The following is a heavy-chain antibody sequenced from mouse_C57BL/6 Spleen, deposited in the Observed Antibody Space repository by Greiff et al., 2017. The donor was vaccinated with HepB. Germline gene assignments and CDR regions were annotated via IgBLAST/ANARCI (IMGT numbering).Heavy chain of an antibody. CDR1: GYTFTDHY. J-gene: IGHJ3*01. CDR3: ARSNWGWFAY. Sequence: EVQLQQSGPELVKPGASVKISCKASGYTFTDHYMNWVKQSHGKSLEWIGDINPNNGGTSYNQKFKGKATLTVDKSSSTAYMELRSLTSEDSAVYYCARSNWGWFAYWGQGTLVTVSA. D-gene: IGHD4-1*01. V-gene: IGHV1-26*01. CDR2: INPNNGGT.